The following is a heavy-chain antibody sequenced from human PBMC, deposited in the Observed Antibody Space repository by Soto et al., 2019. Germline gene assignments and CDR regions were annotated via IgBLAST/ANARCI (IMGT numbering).Heavy chain of an antibody. D-gene: IGHD6-6*01. CDR2: IIPIFGTA. CDR3: ARDGTIEYSSSSKWFEP. CDR1: GGTSSSYA. V-gene: IGHV1-69*13. J-gene: IGHJ5*02. Sequence: SVKVSCRASGGTSSSYAISWVRQAPGQGLEWMGGIIPIFGTANYAQKFQGRVKITADESTSTAYMELSSLRSEDTAVYYCARDGTIEYSSSSKWFEPWGQGTLVAVCS.